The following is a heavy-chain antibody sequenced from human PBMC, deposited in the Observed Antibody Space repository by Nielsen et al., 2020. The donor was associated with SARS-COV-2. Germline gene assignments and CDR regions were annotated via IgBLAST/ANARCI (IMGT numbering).Heavy chain of an antibody. J-gene: IGHJ4*02. CDR2: ISYDGSNK. CDR3: ARARYYYDF. Sequence: GESLKISRAASGFTFSSYAMHWVRQAPGKGLEWVAVISYDGSNKYYADSVKGRFTISRDNSKNTLYLQMNSLRAEDTAVYYCARARYYYDFWGQGTLVTVSS. V-gene: IGHV3-30*04. D-gene: IGHD1-14*01. CDR1: GFTFSSYA.